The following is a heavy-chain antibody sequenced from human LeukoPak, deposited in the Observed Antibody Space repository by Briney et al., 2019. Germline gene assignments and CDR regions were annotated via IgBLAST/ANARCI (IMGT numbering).Heavy chain of an antibody. Sequence: SETLSLTCTVSGGSISSSSYYWGWIRQPPGKGLEWIGSIYYSGSTYYNPSLKSRVTISVDTSKNQFSLKLSSVTAADTAVYYCARIYYDSSGYYEDYWGQGTLVTVSS. CDR3: ARIYYDSSGYYEDY. CDR2: IYYSGST. V-gene: IGHV4-39*07. CDR1: GGSISSSSYY. J-gene: IGHJ4*02. D-gene: IGHD3-22*01.